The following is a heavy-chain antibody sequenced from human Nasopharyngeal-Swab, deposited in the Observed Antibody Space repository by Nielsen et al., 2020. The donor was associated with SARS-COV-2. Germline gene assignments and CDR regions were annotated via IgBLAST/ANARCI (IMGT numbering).Heavy chain of an antibody. CDR1: GFTFSSYS. Sequence: GESLKISCAASGFTFSSYSMSWVRQAPGKGLEWVSVIYSGGSTYYVDSVKGRFTISRDNSKNTLYLQMNSLRAEDTAVYYCARIGPNVLLWFGEFDYWGQGTLVTVSS. V-gene: IGHV3-53*01. CDR3: ARIGPNVLLWFGEFDY. J-gene: IGHJ4*02. CDR2: IYSGGST. D-gene: IGHD3-10*01.